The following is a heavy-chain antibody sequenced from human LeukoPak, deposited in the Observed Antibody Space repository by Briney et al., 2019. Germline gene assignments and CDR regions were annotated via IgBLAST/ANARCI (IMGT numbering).Heavy chain of an antibody. CDR3: ARGGQRSVAGTFDY. Sequence: GDSLKISCKGSGYTFTSYWIGWVRQMPGKGLEWMGIIYPGDSDTRYSPSFQGQVTISADKSINTAYLQWSSLKASDTAIYYCARGGQRSVAGTFDYWGQGTLVTVSS. CDR1: GYTFTSYW. J-gene: IGHJ4*02. CDR2: IYPGDSDT. V-gene: IGHV5-51*01. D-gene: IGHD6-19*01.